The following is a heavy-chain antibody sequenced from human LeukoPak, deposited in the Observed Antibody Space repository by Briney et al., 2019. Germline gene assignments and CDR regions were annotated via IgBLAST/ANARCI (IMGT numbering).Heavy chain of an antibody. CDR1: GYTFTSYD. J-gene: IGHJ5*02. V-gene: IGHV1-8*01. Sequence: ASVKVSCKASGYTFTSYDINWVRQATGQGLEWMGWMNPNSGITGYAQKFQGRVTMTRNTSISTAYMELSSLRSEDTAVYYCARGYSLSPQDNWFDPWGQGTLVTVSS. CDR2: MNPNSGIT. D-gene: IGHD5-18*01. CDR3: ARGYSLSPQDNWFDP.